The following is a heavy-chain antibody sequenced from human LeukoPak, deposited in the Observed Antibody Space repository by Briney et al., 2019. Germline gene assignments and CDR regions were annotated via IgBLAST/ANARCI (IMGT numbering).Heavy chain of an antibody. CDR3: ARDRNNWFDP. CDR1: GYTFTGYY. V-gene: IGHV1-2*02. Sequence: ASVKVSCKASGYTFTGYYMHWVRQAPGQGLEWMGWINPNSGGTNYALKFQGRVTMTTDTSTSTAYMELRSLRSDDTAVYYCARDRNNWFDPWGQGTLVTVSS. J-gene: IGHJ5*02. CDR2: INPNSGGT.